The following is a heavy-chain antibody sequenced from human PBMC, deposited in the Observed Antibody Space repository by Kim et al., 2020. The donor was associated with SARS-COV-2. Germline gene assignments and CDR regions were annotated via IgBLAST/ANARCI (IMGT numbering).Heavy chain of an antibody. V-gene: IGHV1-69*06. CDR3: ARDGPEGGIAVAGTTGGMDV. J-gene: IGHJ6*02. Sequence: SVKVSCKASGGTFSSYAISWVRQAPGQGLEWMGGIIPIFGTANYAQKFQGRVTITADKSTSTAYMELSSLRSEDTAVYYCARDGPEGGIAVAGTTGGMDVWGQGTTVTVSS. D-gene: IGHD6-19*01. CDR1: GGTFSSYA. CDR2: IIPIFGTA.